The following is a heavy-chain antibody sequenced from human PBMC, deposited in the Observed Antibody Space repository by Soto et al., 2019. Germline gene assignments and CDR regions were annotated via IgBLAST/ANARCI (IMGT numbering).Heavy chain of an antibody. J-gene: IGHJ4*02. CDR2: IKQDGSEK. V-gene: IGHV3-7*03. Sequence: PGGSLRVSCAASGFTFISYWMSWVRQAPGKGLEWVANIKQDGSEKYYVDSVKGRFTISRDNAKNSLYLQMNSLRAEDTAVYYCARDSVITVYWGQGTLVTVSS. D-gene: IGHD1-26*01. CDR3: ARDSVITVY. CDR1: GFTFISYW.